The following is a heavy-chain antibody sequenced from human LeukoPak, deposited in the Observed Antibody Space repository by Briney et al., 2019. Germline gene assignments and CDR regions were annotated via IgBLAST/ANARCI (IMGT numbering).Heavy chain of an antibody. D-gene: IGHD3-10*01. Sequence: GGSLRLSCAASGFTFSSSWMHWVRQTPGKRLVWVSQINGGGRSTSYADSVKGRFTISRDNAKNTLYLQMNSLRAEDTALYYCARDSGGAFDCWGQGTLVTVSS. CDR3: ARDSGGAFDC. V-gene: IGHV3-74*01. J-gene: IGHJ4*02. CDR2: INGGGRST. CDR1: GFTFSSSW.